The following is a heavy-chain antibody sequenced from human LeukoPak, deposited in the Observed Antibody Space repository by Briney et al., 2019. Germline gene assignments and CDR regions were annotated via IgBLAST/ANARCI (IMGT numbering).Heavy chain of an antibody. D-gene: IGHD3-10*01. Sequence: GGSLRLYCAASGFTFCSYGMHWVRQAPGKGLEWVAGIWYGGSNKYYADSVKGRFTISRDTSKNSLYLPMNGLRAEDVALYSCAKDTGYDSGSLMSHFGFWGQGTLVSVSS. CDR3: AKDTGYDSGSLMSHFGF. CDR2: IWYGGSNK. J-gene: IGHJ1*01. CDR1: GFTFCSYG. V-gene: IGHV3-33*06.